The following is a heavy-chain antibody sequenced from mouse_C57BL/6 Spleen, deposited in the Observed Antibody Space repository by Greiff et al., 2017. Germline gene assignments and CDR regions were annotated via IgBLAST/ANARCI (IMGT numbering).Heavy chain of an antibody. J-gene: IGHJ4*01. D-gene: IGHD1-1*01. Sequence: QVQLQQSGAELVKPGASVKLSCKASGYTFTEYTIHWVKQRSGQGLEWIGWFYPGSGSIKYNEKFKDQATLTADKSTSTIYMELSSLTSEDSAVYVCERHEEATILATEAMDYWGQGTSVTVSS. CDR2: FYPGSGSI. V-gene: IGHV1-62-2*01. CDR3: ERHEEATILATEAMDY. CDR1: GYTFTEYT.